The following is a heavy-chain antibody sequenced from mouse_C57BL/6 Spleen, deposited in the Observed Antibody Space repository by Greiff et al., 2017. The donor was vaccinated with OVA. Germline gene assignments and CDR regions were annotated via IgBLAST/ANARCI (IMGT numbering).Heavy chain of an antibody. CDR1: GYTFTSYW. V-gene: IGHV1-64*01. CDR2: IHPNSGST. Sequence: QVQLKQPGAELVKPGASVKLSCKASGYTFTSYWMHWVKQRPGQGLEWIGMIHPNSGSTNYNEKFKSKATLTVDKSSSTAYMQLSSLTSEDSAVYYCARSGPTIVTTMSYWGQGTTLTVSS. J-gene: IGHJ2*01. CDR3: ARSGPTIVTTMSY. D-gene: IGHD2-5*01.